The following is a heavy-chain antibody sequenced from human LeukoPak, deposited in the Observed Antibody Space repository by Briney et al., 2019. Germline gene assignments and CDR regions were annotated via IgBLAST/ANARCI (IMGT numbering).Heavy chain of an antibody. Sequence: SETLSLTCTVSGGSISSYYWSWIRQPPGKGLEWIGYIYYSGSTNYNPSLKSRVTISVDTSKNQFSLKLSSVTAADTAVYYCASYGAGAGGVHRGPHRFDYWGQGTLVTVSS. CDR3: ASYGAGAGGVHRGPHRFDY. V-gene: IGHV4-59*01. D-gene: IGHD3-16*01. J-gene: IGHJ4*02. CDR1: GGSISSYY. CDR2: IYYSGST.